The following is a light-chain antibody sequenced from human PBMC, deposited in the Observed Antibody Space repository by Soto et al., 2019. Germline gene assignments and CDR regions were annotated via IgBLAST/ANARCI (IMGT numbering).Light chain of an antibody. CDR2: AAS. V-gene: IGKV1-39*01. Sequence: DIQMTQSPSSLSASVVDRVTITCRASQSISSYLNWYQQKPGKAPKLLIYAASSLQSGVPSRFSGSGSGTDFTLTISSLQPEDFATYYCQQYNSCTFGQGTKVDI. CDR3: QQYNSCT. CDR1: QSISSY. J-gene: IGKJ1*01.